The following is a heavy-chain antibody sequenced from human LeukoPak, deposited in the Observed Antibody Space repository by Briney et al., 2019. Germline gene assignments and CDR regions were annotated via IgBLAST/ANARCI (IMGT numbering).Heavy chain of an antibody. D-gene: IGHD1-1*01. Sequence: GGSLRLSCAASGYTFRHYSVNWVRHTPGKGLEWVSSISSSSGYIHYADSVRGRFTISRDNTKSSLYLQMNSLRGEDTAVYYCVSGNDPDSTWKNHRLDAFDIWGRGTTVIVSS. CDR2: ISSSSGYI. CDR1: GYTFRHYS. CDR3: VSGNDPDSTWKNHRLDAFDI. J-gene: IGHJ3*02. V-gene: IGHV3-21*01.